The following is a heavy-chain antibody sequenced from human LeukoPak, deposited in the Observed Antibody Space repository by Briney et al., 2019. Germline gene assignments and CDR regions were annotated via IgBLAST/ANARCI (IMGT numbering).Heavy chain of an antibody. J-gene: IGHJ4*01. V-gene: IGHV1-2*02. D-gene: IGHD3-10*01. CDR2: INPNSGDT. CDR3: AREAITMVREEPFDY. Sequence: ASVKVSCKASGYTFTGYYMHWVRQAPGQGLEWMGWINPNSGDTNYAQKFQGRVTMTRDTSISTAYMELSRLRSDDTAVYYCAREAITMVREEPFDYWGHGSLVTVSS. CDR1: GYTFTGYY.